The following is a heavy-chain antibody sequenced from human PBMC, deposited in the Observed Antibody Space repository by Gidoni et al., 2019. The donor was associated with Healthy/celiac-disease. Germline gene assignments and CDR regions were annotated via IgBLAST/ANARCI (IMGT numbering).Heavy chain of an antibody. Sequence: FTFSNAWMSWVRQAPGKGLEWVGRIKSKTDGGTTDYAAPVKGRFTISRDDSKNTLYLQMNSLKTEDTAVYYCTTVRRDFWSGYEIDYWGQGTLVTVSS. V-gene: IGHV3-15*01. D-gene: IGHD3-3*01. J-gene: IGHJ4*02. CDR3: TTVRRDFWSGYEIDY. CDR1: FTFSNAW. CDR2: IKSKTDGGTT.